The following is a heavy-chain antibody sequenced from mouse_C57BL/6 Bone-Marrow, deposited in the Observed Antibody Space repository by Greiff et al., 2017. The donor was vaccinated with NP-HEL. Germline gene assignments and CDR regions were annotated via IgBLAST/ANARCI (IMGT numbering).Heavy chain of an antibody. D-gene: IGHD2-3*01. J-gene: IGHJ3*01. CDR2: ISDGGSYT. CDR3: AREIYDGYSFAY. V-gene: IGHV5-4*01. CDR1: GFTFSSYA. Sequence: EVQLVESGGGLVKPGGSLKLSCAASGFTFSSYAMSWVRQTPEKRLEWVATISDGGSYTYYPDNVKGRFTISRDNAKNNLYLQMSHLKSEDTAMYYCAREIYDGYSFAYWGQGTLVTVSA.